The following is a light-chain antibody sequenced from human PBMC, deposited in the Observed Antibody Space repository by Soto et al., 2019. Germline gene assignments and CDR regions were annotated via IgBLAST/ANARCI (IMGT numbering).Light chain of an antibody. CDR1: QSISSW. V-gene: IGKV1-5*03. CDR2: KAS. J-gene: IGKJ1*01. Sequence: DIQMTQSPSTLSASVGDRFTITCRSSQSISSWLAWYQQKPGKAPKLLIYKASSLESGVPSRFSGSDSGTEFTLTISSLQPDDFATYYCQQYKGYSTWTFGQGTKVDIK. CDR3: QQYKGYSTWT.